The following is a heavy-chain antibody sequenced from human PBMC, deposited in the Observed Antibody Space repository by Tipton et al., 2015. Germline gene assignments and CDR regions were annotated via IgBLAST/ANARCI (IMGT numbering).Heavy chain of an antibody. V-gene: IGHV3-30*18. CDR1: GLDFSLYG. CDR3: AKDSTISTSGGMDV. Sequence: SLRLSCAASGLDFSLYGMHWVRQAPGKGLEWVAGISHDGSDKYYADSVKGRFTISRDNSKDSVYLQMSSLRIEDTALYYCAKDSTISTSGGMDVWGQGITVTVSS. D-gene: IGHD3-3*02. J-gene: IGHJ6*02. CDR2: ISHDGSDK.